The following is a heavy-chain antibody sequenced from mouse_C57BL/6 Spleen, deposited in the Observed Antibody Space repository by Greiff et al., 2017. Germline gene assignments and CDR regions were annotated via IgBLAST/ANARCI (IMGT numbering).Heavy chain of an antibody. J-gene: IGHJ3*01. D-gene: IGHD3-2*02. CDR2: INPSTGGT. Sequence: EVKVEESGPELVKPGASVKISCKASGYSFTGYYMNWVKQSPEKSLEWIGEINPSTGGTTYNQKFKAKATLTVDKSSSAAYMQHKSLTSEDSAVYYCAKTAQATFAYWGQGTLVTVSA. V-gene: IGHV1-42*01. CDR1: GYSFTGYY. CDR3: AKTAQATFAY.